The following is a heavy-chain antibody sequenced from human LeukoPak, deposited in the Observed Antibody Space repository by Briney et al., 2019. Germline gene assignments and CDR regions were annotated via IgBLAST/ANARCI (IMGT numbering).Heavy chain of an antibody. V-gene: IGHV3-23*01. CDR3: AKSGRTSSTWSRERFDY. D-gene: IGHD6-13*01. J-gene: IGHJ4*02. CDR1: GFTFSSYS. Sequence: GGSLRLSCVASASGFTFSSYSMSWVRQAPGKGLEWVSSLSGTGDNTYYADSVKGRFTISRDNSKNTLYLQMNSLRAEDTAFYYCAKSGRTSSTWSRERFDYWGQGILVTVSS. CDR2: LSGTGDNT.